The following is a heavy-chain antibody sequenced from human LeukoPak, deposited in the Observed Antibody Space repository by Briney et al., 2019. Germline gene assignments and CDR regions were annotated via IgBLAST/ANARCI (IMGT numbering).Heavy chain of an antibody. CDR1: GGSISNYY. D-gene: IGHD6-19*01. CDR2: IYYSGST. V-gene: IGHV4-59*01. CDR3: ARDRTTGWHYFDY. Sequence: PSETLSLTCTVSGGSISNYYWTWIRQPPGKGLEWIGNIYYSGSTNYNPSLKSRVTISVDTSKNQFSLKLSSVTAADTAIYYCARDRTTGWHYFDYWGQGTLVTVSS. J-gene: IGHJ4*02.